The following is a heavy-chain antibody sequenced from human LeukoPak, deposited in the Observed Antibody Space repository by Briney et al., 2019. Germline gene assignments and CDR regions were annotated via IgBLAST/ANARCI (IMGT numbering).Heavy chain of an antibody. CDR1: GYTFTGYY. Sequence: GASVKVSCKASGYTFTGYYMHWVRQAPGQGLEWMGWINPNSGGTNYAQKFQGRVTMTRDTSISTAYMELSRLRSDDTAVYYCAFEYYYDSSGNDAFDIWGQGTMVTVSS. D-gene: IGHD3-22*01. J-gene: IGHJ3*02. V-gene: IGHV1-2*02. CDR3: AFEYYYDSSGNDAFDI. CDR2: INPNSGGT.